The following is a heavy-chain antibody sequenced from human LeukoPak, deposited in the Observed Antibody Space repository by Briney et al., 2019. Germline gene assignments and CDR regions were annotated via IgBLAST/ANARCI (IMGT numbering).Heavy chain of an antibody. J-gene: IGHJ4*02. V-gene: IGHV4-59*01. CDR2: IYYSGST. Sequence: PSETLSLTCTVSGGSISSYYWSWIRQPPGKGLEWIGYIYYSGSTNYNPSLKSRVTISVDTSKNQFSLKLSSVTAADTAVYYCTLSPVRSAYPAFDYWGQGTLVTVSS. D-gene: IGHD3-3*01. CDR1: GGSISSYY. CDR3: TLSPVRSAYPAFDY.